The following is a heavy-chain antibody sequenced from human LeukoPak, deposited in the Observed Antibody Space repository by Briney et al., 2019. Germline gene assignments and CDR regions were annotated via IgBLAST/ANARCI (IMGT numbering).Heavy chain of an antibody. D-gene: IGHD1-26*01. Sequence: PSETLSLTCAVDGGSSSGYYWSWIRQPPGKGLEWIGEINHSGSTNYNPSLKSRVTISVDTSKNQFSLKLSSVTAADPAVYYCGKGLYFYYHELRGQGNTV. CDR2: INHSGST. J-gene: IGHJ6*01. CDR1: GGSSSGYY. V-gene: IGHV4-34*01. CDR3: GKGLYFYYHEL.